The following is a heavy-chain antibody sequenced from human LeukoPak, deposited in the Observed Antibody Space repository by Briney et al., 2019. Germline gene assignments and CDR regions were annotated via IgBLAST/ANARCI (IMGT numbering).Heavy chain of an antibody. V-gene: IGHV3-48*03. CDR3: ARATFSSSGHSY. Sequence: PGGSRRLSCAASGFTFSYYEMNWVRQAPGKGLEWVSYISNSGATIYYADSVKGRFTISRDNAKSSLFLQMNSLRAEDTGVYYCARATFSSSGHSYWGQGTLVTASS. J-gene: IGHJ4*02. CDR1: GFTFSYYE. CDR2: ISNSGATI. D-gene: IGHD6-13*01.